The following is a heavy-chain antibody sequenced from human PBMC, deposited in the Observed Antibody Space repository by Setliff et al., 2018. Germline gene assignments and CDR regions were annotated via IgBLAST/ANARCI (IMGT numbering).Heavy chain of an antibody. Sequence: SETLSLTCTVSGGSINNYYWTWIRQPPGKGLEWIGFIFYSGDTNSNPSLKSRVTMSVDTSKNQFSLKLNSVTAADTATYYCARDRSYYASGSFTKWFDYWGQGALVTVSS. CDR3: ARDRSYYASGSFTKWFDY. D-gene: IGHD3-10*01. J-gene: IGHJ4*02. CDR1: GGSINNYY. CDR2: IFYSGDT. V-gene: IGHV4-59*01.